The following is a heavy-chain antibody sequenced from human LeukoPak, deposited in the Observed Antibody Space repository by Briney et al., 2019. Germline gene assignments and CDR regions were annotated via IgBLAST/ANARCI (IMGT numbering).Heavy chain of an antibody. CDR2: ISSTSSYI. CDR3: ARDRGGTVMVYTRGKYYYYMDV. J-gene: IGHJ6*03. V-gene: IGHV3-21*01. CDR1: GFTFSSYA. Sequence: GGSLRLSCAAPGFTFSSYAMSWVRQAPGKGLEWVSSISSTSSYIYYADSVKGRFTISRDNAKNSLYLQMNSLRAEDTAVYYCARDRGGTVMVYTRGKYYYYMDVWGKGTTVTVSS. D-gene: IGHD2-8*01.